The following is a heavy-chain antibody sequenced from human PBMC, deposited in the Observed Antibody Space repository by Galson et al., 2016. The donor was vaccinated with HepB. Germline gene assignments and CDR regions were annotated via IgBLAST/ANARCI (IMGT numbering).Heavy chain of an antibody. CDR2: IIPIFGTA. J-gene: IGHJ6*02. CDR3: ARDKTVYCNSTSCYSRDYYYGMGF. Sequence: SVKVSCKASGGTFSSYAISWVRQAPGQGLEWMGGIIPIFGTANYAQKFQGRVTITADKSTSTAYMELSSLRSEDTAVYYCARDKTVYCNSTSCYSRDYYYGMGFWGQGTTVTVSS. D-gene: IGHD2-2*01. V-gene: IGHV1-69*06. CDR1: GGTFSSYA.